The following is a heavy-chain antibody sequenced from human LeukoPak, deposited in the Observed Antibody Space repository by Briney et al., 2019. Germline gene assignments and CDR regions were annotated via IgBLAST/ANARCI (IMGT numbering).Heavy chain of an antibody. J-gene: IGHJ4*02. V-gene: IGHV3-23*01. CDR3: VKDQKPYIAAAGDY. D-gene: IGHD6-13*01. Sequence: QPGGSLRLSCAASGFTFSSYAMSWVRQAPGKGLEWVSAISGSGGSTYYADSVKGRFTISRDNSKYTLYLQMNSLRAEDTAVYYCVKDQKPYIAAAGDYWGQGTLVTVSS. CDR2: ISGSGGST. CDR1: GFTFSSYA.